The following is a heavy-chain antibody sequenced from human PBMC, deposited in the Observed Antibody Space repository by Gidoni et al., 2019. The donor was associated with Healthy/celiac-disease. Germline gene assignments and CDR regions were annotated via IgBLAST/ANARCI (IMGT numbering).Heavy chain of an antibody. V-gene: IGHV3-48*03. Sequence: EVQLVESGGGLVQPGGSLRLSCAASGFTFRSYEMNWVRQAPGKGLEWVSYISSSGSTIYYADSVKGRFTISRDNAKNSLYLQMNSLRAEDTAVYYCARDGLGDGDYYPNYYYYGMDVWGQGTTVTVSS. CDR2: ISSSGSTI. CDR3: ARDGLGDGDYYPNYYYYGMDV. J-gene: IGHJ6*02. CDR1: GFTFRSYE. D-gene: IGHD4-17*01.